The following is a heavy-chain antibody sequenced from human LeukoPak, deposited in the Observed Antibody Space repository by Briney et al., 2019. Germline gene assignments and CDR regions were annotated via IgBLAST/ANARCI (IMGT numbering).Heavy chain of an antibody. J-gene: IGHJ4*02. Sequence: ASVKVSCKASGYTFTSYGISWVRQAPGQGLEWMGWISAYNGNTNYAQKLQGRVTMTTGTSTSTAYMELRSLRSDDTAVYYCARDVTYYYDSSRFPLGYWGQGTLVTVSS. CDR1: GYTFTSYG. CDR2: ISAYNGNT. V-gene: IGHV1-18*01. CDR3: ARDVTYYYDSSRFPLGY. D-gene: IGHD3-22*01.